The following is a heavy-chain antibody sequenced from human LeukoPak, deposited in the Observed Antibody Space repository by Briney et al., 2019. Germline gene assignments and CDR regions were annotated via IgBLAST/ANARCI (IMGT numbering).Heavy chain of an antibody. J-gene: IGHJ4*02. V-gene: IGHV3-7*01. D-gene: IGHD6-19*01. Sequence: GGSLRLSCAASGFTFSSYWMSWVRLAPGKGLEWVANIKQDGSEKYYVDSVKGRFTISRDNSKNTLYLQMNSLRAEDTTVYYCARGQGSGWSYFDYWGQGTLVTVSS. CDR3: ARGQGSGWSYFDY. CDR2: IKQDGSEK. CDR1: GFTFSSYW.